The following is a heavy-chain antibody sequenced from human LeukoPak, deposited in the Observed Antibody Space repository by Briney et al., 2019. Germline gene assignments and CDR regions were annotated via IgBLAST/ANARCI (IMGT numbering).Heavy chain of an antibody. D-gene: IGHD3-16*01. CDR2: IYGDNAA. Sequence: GGSLRLSCAASAINVTTNYMTWIRQAPGKGLEWVSLIYGDNAAYHAESVRGRFIISRDSLKNTLFLQMNSLRAEDTAVYYCVSYTGKQFIPYDYWATEPMSPSPQ. J-gene: IGHJ4*01. CDR3: VSYTGKQFIPYDY. V-gene: IGHV3-66*02. CDR1: AINVTTNY.